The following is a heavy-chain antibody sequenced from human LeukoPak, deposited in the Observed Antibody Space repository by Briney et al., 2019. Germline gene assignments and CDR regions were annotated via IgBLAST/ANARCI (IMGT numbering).Heavy chain of an antibody. Sequence: TSETLSLTCTVSGGSISSYYWSWIRQPPGKGLVWIGYIYYSGSTNYNPSLKSRVTISVDTSKNQFSLKLSSVTAADTAVYYCARSGYYYGSGNHFDYWGQGTLVTVSS. J-gene: IGHJ4*02. CDR2: IYYSGST. CDR3: ARSGYYYGSGNHFDY. V-gene: IGHV4-59*01. CDR1: GGSISSYY. D-gene: IGHD3-10*01.